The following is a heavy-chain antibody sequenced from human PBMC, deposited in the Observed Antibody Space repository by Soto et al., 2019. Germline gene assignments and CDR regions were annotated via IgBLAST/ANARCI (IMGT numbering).Heavy chain of an antibody. CDR1: GGTFSSYA. CDR3: ARWLKYSSSLDY. V-gene: IGHV1-69*13. J-gene: IGHJ4*02. CDR2: IIPIFGTA. Sequence: SVKVSFKASGGTFSSYAISWVRQAPGQGLEWMGGIIPIFGTANYAQKFQGRVTITADESTSTAYMELSSLRSEDTAVYYCARWLKYSSSLDYWGQGTLVTVSS. D-gene: IGHD6-6*01.